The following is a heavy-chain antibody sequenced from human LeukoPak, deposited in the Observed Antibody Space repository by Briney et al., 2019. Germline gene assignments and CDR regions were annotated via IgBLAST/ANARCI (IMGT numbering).Heavy chain of an antibody. J-gene: IGHJ4*02. D-gene: IGHD3-16*02. Sequence: GESLKISCKSSGYSFTSYWIGWVRQMPGKGLEWMGMIYPGDSDTRYSPSFQGQVTISADKSISTAYLQWSSLKASDTAMYYCARHDVIGRAWCPFDYWGQGTLVTVSS. CDR2: IYPGDSDT. CDR1: GYSFTSYW. CDR3: ARHDVIGRAWCPFDY. V-gene: IGHV5-51*01.